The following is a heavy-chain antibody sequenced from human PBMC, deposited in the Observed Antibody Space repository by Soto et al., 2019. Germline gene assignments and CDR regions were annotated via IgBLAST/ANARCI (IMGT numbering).Heavy chain of an antibody. CDR1: GFTFSNYW. V-gene: IGHV3-7*03. Sequence: GGSLRLSCADSGFTFSNYWMNWVRQAPGKGLEWVANINEHGNERSYVDSVEGRFTVSRDNAKNSVYLQMNSLRIDDTAVYYCVKGLSTPGIDIWGQGTLVTVSS. CDR3: VKGLSTPGIDI. D-gene: IGHD2-15*01. CDR2: INEHGNER. J-gene: IGHJ4*02.